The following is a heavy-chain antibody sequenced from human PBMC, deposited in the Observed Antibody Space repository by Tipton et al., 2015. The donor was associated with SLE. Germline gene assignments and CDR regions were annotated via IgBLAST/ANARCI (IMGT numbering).Heavy chain of an antibody. Sequence: TLSLTCTVSGGSISSSSYYWGWIRQPPGKGLEWIGSIYYSGSTSYNPSLKSRVTISVDTSKNQFSLKLSSVTAADTAVYYCARASSYWDYGEGDWYFDLWGRGTLVTVSS. CDR2: IYYSGST. CDR3: ARASSYWDYGEGDWYFDL. D-gene: IGHD4-17*01. CDR1: GGSISSSSYY. V-gene: IGHV4-39*07. J-gene: IGHJ2*01.